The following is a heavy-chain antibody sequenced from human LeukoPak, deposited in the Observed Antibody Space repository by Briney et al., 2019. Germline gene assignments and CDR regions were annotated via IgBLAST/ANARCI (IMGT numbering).Heavy chain of an antibody. J-gene: IGHJ4*02. D-gene: IGHD3-22*01. CDR1: GYTFTRYH. CDR2: INPSGGTT. Sequence: ASAKVSCKASGYTFTRYHMHWVRQAPGQGLEWMGMINPSGGTTSYAQKFQGRVTMTRDTSTSTVYMELSSLRSEDTAVYYYARDGSSGSGDYWGQGALVAVSS. V-gene: IGHV1-46*01. CDR3: ARDGSSGSGDY.